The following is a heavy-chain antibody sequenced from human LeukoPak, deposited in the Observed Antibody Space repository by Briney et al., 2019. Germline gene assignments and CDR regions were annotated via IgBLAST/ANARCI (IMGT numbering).Heavy chain of an antibody. J-gene: IGHJ4*02. D-gene: IGHD3-10*01. Sequence: ASVKVSCKASGYTFSSYGISWVRQAPGQGLEWMGWISAYNGNTNYRQKLQGRVTMTTDTSTSTAYMDLRSLRSDDTAIYYCARDSPGGSGTYYNDSPDYWGQGTLVTVSS. CDR3: ARDSPGGSGTYYNDSPDY. CDR2: ISAYNGNT. V-gene: IGHV1-18*01. CDR1: GYTFSSYG.